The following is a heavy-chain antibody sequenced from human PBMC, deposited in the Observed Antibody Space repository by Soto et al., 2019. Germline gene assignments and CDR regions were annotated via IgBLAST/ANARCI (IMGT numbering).Heavy chain of an antibody. V-gene: IGHV3-30-3*01. J-gene: IGHJ5*02. D-gene: IGHD4-4*01. CDR3: VRGGYSSSWERLDP. Sequence: GGSLRLSCAASGSSFPNYPMHWVRQTPDKGLEWLAVISHDGVTKNSADSVKGRFSISRDNSRNRLYLDMNSLRTEDTAMYYCVRGGYSSSWERLDPWGQGTLVTVSS. CDR2: ISHDGVTK. CDR1: GSSFPNYP.